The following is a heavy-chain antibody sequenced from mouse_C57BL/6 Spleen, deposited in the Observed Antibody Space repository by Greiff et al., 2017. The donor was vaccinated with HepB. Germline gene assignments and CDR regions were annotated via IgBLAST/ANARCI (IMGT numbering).Heavy chain of an antibody. J-gene: IGHJ2*01. CDR1: GYAFSSSW. V-gene: IGHV1-82*01. CDR2: IYPGDGDT. Sequence: VQLQQSGPELVKPGASVKISCKASGYAFSSSWMNWVKQRPGKGLEWIGRIYPGDGDTNYNGKVKGKATMTADKSSSTAYMQLSSLTSEYSAVYFCARVSNYVDYFDDWGQGTTLTVSS. CDR3: ARVSNYVDYFDD. D-gene: IGHD2-5*01.